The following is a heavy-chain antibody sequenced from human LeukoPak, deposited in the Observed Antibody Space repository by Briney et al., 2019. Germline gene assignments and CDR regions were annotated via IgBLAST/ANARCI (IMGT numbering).Heavy chain of an antibody. CDR3: ARASGHYDSSGYPPGFDY. D-gene: IGHD3-22*01. CDR2: INSDGSST. V-gene: IGHV3-74*01. CDR1: GFTFSSYW. J-gene: IGHJ4*02. Sequence: GGSLRLSCAASGFTFSSYWMHWVRQAPGKGLVWVSRINSDGSSTSYADSVKGRFTISRDNAKNTLYLQMNSLRAEDTAVYYCARASGHYDSSGYPPGFDYWGQGTLVTVSS.